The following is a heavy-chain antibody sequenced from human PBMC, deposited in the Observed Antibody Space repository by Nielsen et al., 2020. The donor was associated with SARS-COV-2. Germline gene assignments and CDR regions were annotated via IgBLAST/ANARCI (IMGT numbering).Heavy chain of an antibody. D-gene: IGHD3-10*01. CDR1: GFTVSSNY. J-gene: IGHJ6*02. CDR3: ARDFGSGSYESYYYYYGMDV. CDR2: IYSGGST. Sequence: GGSLRLSCAASGFTVSSNYMSWVRQAPGKGLEWVSVIYSGGSTYYADSVKGRFTISRDNAKNSLYLQMNSLRAEDTAVYYCARDFGSGSYESYYYYYGMDVWGQGTTVTVSS. V-gene: IGHV3-53*01.